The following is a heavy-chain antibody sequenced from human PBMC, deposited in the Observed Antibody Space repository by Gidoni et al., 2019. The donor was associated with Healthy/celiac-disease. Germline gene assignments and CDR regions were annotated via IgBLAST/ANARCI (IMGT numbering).Heavy chain of an antibody. J-gene: IGHJ3*02. CDR2: INHSGST. Sequence: QVQLQQWGAGLLKPSETLSLTCAVYGGYFSGYYWSWIRQPPGKGLEWIGEINHSGSTNYNPSLKSRVTISVDTSKNQFSLKLSSVTAADTAVYYCARSQAIWGSYRYAFDIWGQGTMVTVSS. V-gene: IGHV4-34*01. D-gene: IGHD3-16*02. CDR1: GGYFSGYY. CDR3: ARSQAIWGSYRYAFDI.